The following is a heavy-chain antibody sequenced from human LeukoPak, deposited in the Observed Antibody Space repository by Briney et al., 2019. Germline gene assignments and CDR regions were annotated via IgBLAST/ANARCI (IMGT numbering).Heavy chain of an antibody. CDR3: ARDRYYDILTGYCDDYGECYYYYGMDV. D-gene: IGHD3-9*01. CDR1: GYTFTSYG. V-gene: IGHV1-18*01. J-gene: IGHJ6*02. CDR2: ISAYNGNT. Sequence: ASVKVSCKASGYTFTSYGISWVRQAPGQGLEWMGWISAYNGNTNYAQKLQGRVTTTTDTSTSTAYMELRSLRSDDTAVYYCARDRYYDILTGYCDDYGECYYYYGMDVWGQGTTVTVSS.